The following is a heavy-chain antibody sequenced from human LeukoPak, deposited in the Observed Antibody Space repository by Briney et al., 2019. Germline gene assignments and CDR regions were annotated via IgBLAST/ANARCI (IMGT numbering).Heavy chain of an antibody. CDR1: GGSISSSYW. CDR3: ARQEVGAAASRYYFDY. D-gene: IGHD6-13*01. Sequence: PSETLSLTCGVSGGSISSSYWWSWVRQSPGKGLEWIGEIYHSGSTNYNPSLKSRVTISVDTSKNQFSLKLSSVTAADTAVYYCARQEVGAAASRYYFDYWGQGTLVTVSS. V-gene: IGHV4-4*02. J-gene: IGHJ4*02. CDR2: IYHSGST.